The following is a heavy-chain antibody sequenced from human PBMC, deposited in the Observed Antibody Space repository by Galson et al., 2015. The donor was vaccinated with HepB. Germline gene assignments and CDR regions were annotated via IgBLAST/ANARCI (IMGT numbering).Heavy chain of an antibody. CDR1: GSTFTDHY. D-gene: IGHD3-10*01. J-gene: IGHJ1*01. CDR2: INPDSGVT. CDR3: ATDRDPYGSGRFRD. V-gene: IGHV1-2*02. Sequence: SVKVSCKASGSTFTDHYMHWVRQAPGQGLEWMGCINPDSGVTDFAQKFQGRVTMTRDTSISTAYMELSRLRSDDTAVYYCATDRDPYGSGRFRDWGQGTLGSVSS.